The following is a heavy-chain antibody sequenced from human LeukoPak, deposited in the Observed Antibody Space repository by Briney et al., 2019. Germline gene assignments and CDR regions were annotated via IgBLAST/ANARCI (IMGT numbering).Heavy chain of an antibody. V-gene: IGHV4-31*03. CDR3: ARDMMYCSSTSCYNWFDP. Sequence: SETLSPTCTVSGGSISSGGYYWSWIRQHPGKGLEWIGYIYYSGSTYYNPSLKSRVTISVDTSKNQFSLKPSSVTAADTAVYYCARDMMYCSSTSCYNWFDPWGQGTLVTVSS. CDR1: GGSISSGGYY. CDR2: IYYSGST. D-gene: IGHD2-2*01. J-gene: IGHJ5*02.